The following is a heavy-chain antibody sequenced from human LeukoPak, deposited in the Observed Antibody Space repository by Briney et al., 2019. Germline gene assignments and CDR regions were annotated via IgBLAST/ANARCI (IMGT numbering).Heavy chain of an antibody. V-gene: IGHV3-74*01. Sequence: PGGSLRLSCAASGFSFSDAWMAWVRQAPEKGLEWVGRINGDGSNSNYADSVKGRFTISRDNARNTLYLQMNGLRAEDTALYYCARTSPTSHFDFWGQGTLVTVSS. CDR3: ARTSPTSHFDF. CDR1: GFSFSDAW. D-gene: IGHD3-16*01. CDR2: INGDGSNS. J-gene: IGHJ4*02.